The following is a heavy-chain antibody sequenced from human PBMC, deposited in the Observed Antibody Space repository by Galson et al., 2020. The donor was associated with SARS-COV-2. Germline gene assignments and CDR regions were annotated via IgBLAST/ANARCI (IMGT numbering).Heavy chain of an antibody. CDR3: ARSSAWSHFDY. Sequence: ASVKVSCKASGYIFTDYDIHWVRQAAGQGPEWMGWMSANSGYTGYAEKFQGRVSMTRSTSIRTAYMELSSLRSDDSAVYYGARSSAWSHFDYWGQGSLVIVSS. V-gene: IGHV1-8*01. CDR1: GYIFTDYD. J-gene: IGHJ4*02. CDR2: MSANSGYT. D-gene: IGHD6-19*01.